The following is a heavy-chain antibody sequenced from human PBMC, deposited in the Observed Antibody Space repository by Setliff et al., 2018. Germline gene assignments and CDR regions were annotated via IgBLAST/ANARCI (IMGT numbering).Heavy chain of an antibody. CDR3: ARGGTFRYFDF. D-gene: IGHD5-12*01. CDR1: GGSISGASIRSYY. Sequence: SETLSLTCTVSGGSISGASIRSYYWSWIRQPPGKGLEFIGYVYYSGTANYSPSLRSRLTISVDTSKNQFSLKLRSVTAADTAVYYCARGGTFRYFDFWGQGAPVTVSS. J-gene: IGHJ4*02. V-gene: IGHV4-61*01. CDR2: VYYSGTA.